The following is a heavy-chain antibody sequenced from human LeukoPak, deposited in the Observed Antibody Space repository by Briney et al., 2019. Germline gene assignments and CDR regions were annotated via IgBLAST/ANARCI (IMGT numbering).Heavy chain of an antibody. CDR1: GGSISSSSYY. J-gene: IGHJ3*02. CDR3: AARWDYYDSSGYHAPLDGAFDI. Sequence: PSETLSLTCTVSGGSISSSSYYWGWIRQPPGKGLEWIGSIYYSGSTYYNPSLKSRVTISVDTSKNQFSLKLSSVTAADTAVYYCAARWDYYDSSGYHAPLDGAFDIWGQGTMVTVSS. V-gene: IGHV4-39*01. D-gene: IGHD3-22*01. CDR2: IYYSGST.